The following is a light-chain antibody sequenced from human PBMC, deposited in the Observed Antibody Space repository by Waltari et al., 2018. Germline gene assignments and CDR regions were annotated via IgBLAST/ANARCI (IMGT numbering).Light chain of an antibody. V-gene: IGKV3-20*01. CDR1: QSVSSSY. Sequence: EIVLTQSPGTLSLSPGERATPPGRASQSVSSSYLAWYQQKPGQPPRLLLYGASSRAAGIPDRFSVSASGTDSTLTISRLEPEDFAVYYCQHCGNAPQTFGQGTKVEIK. CDR3: QHCGNAPQT. J-gene: IGKJ1*01. CDR2: GAS.